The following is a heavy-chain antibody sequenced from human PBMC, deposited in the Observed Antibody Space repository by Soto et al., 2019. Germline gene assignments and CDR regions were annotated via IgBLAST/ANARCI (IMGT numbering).Heavy chain of an antibody. CDR2: IYYSGST. V-gene: IGHV4-59*03. J-gene: IGHJ4*02. CDR1: GGSISSYY. D-gene: IGHD4-17*01. CDR3: ARVYGDYADY. Sequence: PSETLSLTCTVSGGSISSYYWSWIRQPPGKGLEWIGYIYYSGSTNYNPSGGSTSYAQKFQGRVTMTRDTSTSTVYMELSSLRSEDTAVYYCARVYGDYADYWGQGTLVTVSS.